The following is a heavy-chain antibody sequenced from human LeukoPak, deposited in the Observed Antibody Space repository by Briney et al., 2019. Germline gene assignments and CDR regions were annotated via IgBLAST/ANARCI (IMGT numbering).Heavy chain of an antibody. V-gene: IGHV3-30*04. CDR3: ARDKYEGFDY. Sequence: PGRSLRLSCAASGFTFSSYAMHWVRQAPGKGLEWVAVISYDGSNKYYADSVKGRFTISRDNSKNTLYLQMNSLRAEDTAVYYCARDKYEGFDYWGQGTLVTVSS. J-gene: IGHJ4*02. CDR1: GFTFSSYA. D-gene: IGHD2-8*01. CDR2: ISYDGSNK.